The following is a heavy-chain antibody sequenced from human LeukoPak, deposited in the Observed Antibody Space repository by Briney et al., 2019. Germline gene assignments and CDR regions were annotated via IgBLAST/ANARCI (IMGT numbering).Heavy chain of an antibody. J-gene: IGHJ4*02. Sequence: PGGSLRLSCSPSGLTFSGTWMSWVRQAPGKGLEGVANIRKDGRLQYYVHSVEGRFTISRDNAKNSLSLQMNTLRADDTAVYYCTRVSGGYDMSDYWGQGTLVTVSS. CDR1: GLTFSGTW. D-gene: IGHD3-9*01. V-gene: IGHV3-7*03. CDR2: IRKDGRLQ. CDR3: TRVSGGYDMSDY.